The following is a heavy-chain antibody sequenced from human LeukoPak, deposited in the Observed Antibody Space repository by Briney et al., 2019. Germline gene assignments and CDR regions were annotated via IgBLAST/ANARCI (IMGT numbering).Heavy chain of an antibody. D-gene: IGHD4-17*01. V-gene: IGHV3-66*01. CDR1: GFTVSSNY. J-gene: IGHJ4*02. CDR3: ARDYGDREFDY. CDR2: IYSGGST. Sequence: GGSLRLSCAASGFTVSSNYISWVRQAPGKGLEWVSVIYSGGSTYYADSVKGRFTISRDNSKNTLYLQMNSLRAEDTAVYYCARDYGDREFDYWGQGTLVTVSS.